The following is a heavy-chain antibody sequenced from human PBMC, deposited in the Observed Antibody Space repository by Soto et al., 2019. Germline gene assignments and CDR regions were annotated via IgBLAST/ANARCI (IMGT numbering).Heavy chain of an antibody. J-gene: IGHJ4*02. CDR1: GFTFSSYG. CDR3: ARDGDYYATYSSSWYFYY. Sequence: SGGSLRLSCAASGFTFSSYGMHWVRQAPGKGLEWVAVIWYDGSNKYYADSVKGRFTISRDNSKNTLYLQMNSLRAEDTAVYYCARDGDYYATYSSSWYFYYWGQGTLVTVSS. D-gene: IGHD6-13*01. V-gene: IGHV3-33*01. CDR2: IWYDGSNK.